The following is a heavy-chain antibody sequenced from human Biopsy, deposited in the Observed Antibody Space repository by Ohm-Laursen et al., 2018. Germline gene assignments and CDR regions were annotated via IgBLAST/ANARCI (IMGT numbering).Heavy chain of an antibody. CDR1: GFSFNTYT. J-gene: IGHJ6*02. V-gene: IGHV3-21*06. Sequence: SLRLSCAAFGFSFNTYTMNWVRQAPGKGLEWISSISGSSAYIHYADSVKGRCTISRDNAKSSLYLQMNSLSAEDTAVYYCARDQGSYYYGMDVWGQGTTVTVSS. CDR3: ARDQGSYYYGMDV. CDR2: ISGSSAYI.